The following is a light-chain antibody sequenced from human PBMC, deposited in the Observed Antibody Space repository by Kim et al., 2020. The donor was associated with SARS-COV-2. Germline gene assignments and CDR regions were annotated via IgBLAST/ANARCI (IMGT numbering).Light chain of an antibody. Sequence: PASISCRSSRSLLDSDGTTFLNWFLQKPGQPPQLLIYEVSIRFSGVPDRFTGSGSGTDFTLKISRVEAEDVGIYYCMQSLEPPITFGQGTRLEIK. CDR2: EVS. CDR3: MQSLEPPIT. J-gene: IGKJ5*01. V-gene: IGKV2D-29*01. CDR1: RSLLDSDGTTF.